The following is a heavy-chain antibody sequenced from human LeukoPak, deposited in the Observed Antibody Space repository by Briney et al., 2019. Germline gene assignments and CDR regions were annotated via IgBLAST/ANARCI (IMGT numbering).Heavy chain of an antibody. J-gene: IGHJ1*01. CDR3: ARDTPTYCSGGSCYSAEYFQH. CDR1: GGSFSGYY. Sequence: SETLSLICAVYGGSFSGYYWSWIRQPPGKGLEWIGEINHSGSTNYNPSLKSRVTISVDTSKNQFSLKLSSVTAADTAVYYCARDTPTYCSGGSCYSAEYFQHWGQGTLVTVSS. V-gene: IGHV4-34*01. D-gene: IGHD2-15*01. CDR2: INHSGST.